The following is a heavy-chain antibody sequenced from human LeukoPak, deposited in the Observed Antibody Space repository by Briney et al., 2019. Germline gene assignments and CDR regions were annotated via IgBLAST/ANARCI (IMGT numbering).Heavy chain of an antibody. Sequence: GASVKVSCKASGYTFTSYGISWVRQAPGQGLEWMGWISAYNGNTNYAQKLQGRVTMTTDTSTSTAYMELRSLRSDDTAVYYCASGGYSSSWYFGDSDYWGQGTLVTVSS. J-gene: IGHJ4*02. CDR1: GYTFTSYG. D-gene: IGHD6-13*01. CDR3: ASGGYSSSWYFGDSDY. V-gene: IGHV1-18*01. CDR2: ISAYNGNT.